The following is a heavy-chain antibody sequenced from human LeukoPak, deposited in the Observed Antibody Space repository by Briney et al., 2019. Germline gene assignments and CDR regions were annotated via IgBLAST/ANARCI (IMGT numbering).Heavy chain of an antibody. CDR1: GGSFSGYY. CDR2: INHSGST. CDR3: ARDSQSWSWYDGGDY. D-gene: IGHD6-13*01. V-gene: IGHV4-34*01. J-gene: IGHJ4*02. Sequence: SETLSLTCAVYGGSFSGYYWSWIRQPPGKGLEWIGEINHSGSTNYNPSLKSRVTISVDTSKNQFSLKLSSVTAADTAVYYCARDSQSWSWYDGGDYRGQGTLVTVSS.